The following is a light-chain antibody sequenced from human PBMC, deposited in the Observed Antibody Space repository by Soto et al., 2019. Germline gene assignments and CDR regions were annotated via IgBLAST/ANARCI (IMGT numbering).Light chain of an antibody. CDR1: QSVSSKY. Sequence: EIVLTQSPGTLSLSPGERATLSCRASQSVSSKYLAWYQQKPGQAPRVLIYGTSIRASGVPERFSGGGSGTDFTLTITRLEPEDFAVYYCQQRSNRPLTFGQGTRLEI. CDR2: GTS. J-gene: IGKJ5*01. V-gene: IGKV3D-20*02. CDR3: QQRSNRPLT.